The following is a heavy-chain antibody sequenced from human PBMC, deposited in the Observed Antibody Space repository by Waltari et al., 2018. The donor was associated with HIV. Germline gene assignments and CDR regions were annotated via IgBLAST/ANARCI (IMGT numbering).Heavy chain of an antibody. D-gene: IGHD2-15*01. CDR3: ARASPEGGYLDY. Sequence: QVQVVESGGGVVQPGTSLRLSCEASGFRFSDSGMHLVRQAPGKGLEWVAVIWFDGGKKVFADSVKGRFTISRDNSKNTVELHMNSVTAEDTAVYYCARASPEGGYLDYWGQGTLVTVSS. CDR1: GFRFSDSG. CDR2: IWFDGGKK. J-gene: IGHJ4*02. V-gene: IGHV3-33*01.